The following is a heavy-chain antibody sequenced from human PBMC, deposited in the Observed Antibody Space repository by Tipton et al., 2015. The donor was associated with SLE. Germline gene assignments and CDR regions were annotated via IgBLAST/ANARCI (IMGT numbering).Heavy chain of an antibody. CDR3: ARLVTSFGVLN. V-gene: IGHV4-39*07. CDR1: GDSISSSGYY. CDR2: IYSSGTT. Sequence: GLVKPSETLSLTCNVSGDSISSSGYYWGWIRQPPGKGLEFIGSIYSSGTTYYNPSPKSRITISGDMSKNQFSLKVSSVTAADTAVYYCARLVTSFGVLNWGLGTLVTVSS. J-gene: IGHJ4*02. D-gene: IGHD3-3*01.